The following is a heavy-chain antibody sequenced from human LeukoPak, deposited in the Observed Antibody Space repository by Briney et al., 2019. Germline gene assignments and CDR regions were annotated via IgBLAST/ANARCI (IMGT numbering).Heavy chain of an antibody. V-gene: IGHV3-21*01. D-gene: IGHD2-2*02. CDR1: GFAVSGSE. Sequence: PGGSLRLSCVDSGFAVSGSEMSWVRQAPGKGLEWVSSISTSSSYIYYADSVKGRFTISRDNAKNSLYLQMNSLRAEDTAIYYCAREGVIPAAILGGTDYWGQGTLVTVSS. J-gene: IGHJ4*02. CDR2: ISTSSSYI. CDR3: AREGVIPAAILGGTDY.